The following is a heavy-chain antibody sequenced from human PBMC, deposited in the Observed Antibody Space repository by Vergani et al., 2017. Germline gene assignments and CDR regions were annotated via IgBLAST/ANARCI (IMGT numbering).Heavy chain of an antibody. J-gene: IGHJ2*01. CDR2: IYYSGST. V-gene: IGHV4-59*01. D-gene: IGHD3-3*01. Sequence: QVQLQESGPGLVKPSETLSLTCTVSGGSISSYYWSWIRQPPGKGLEWIGYIYYSGSTNYNPSLKSRVTISVDTSKNQFSLKLRSVTAADTAVYYCARDRSPDYDFWSGYYPYWYFDLWGRGTLVTVSS. CDR3: ARDRSPDYDFWSGYYPYWYFDL. CDR1: GGSISSYY.